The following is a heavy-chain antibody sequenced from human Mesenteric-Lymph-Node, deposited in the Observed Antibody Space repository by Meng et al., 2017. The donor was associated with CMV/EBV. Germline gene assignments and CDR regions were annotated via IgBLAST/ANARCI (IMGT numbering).Heavy chain of an antibody. J-gene: IGHJ4*02. CDR2: VNHAGYT. V-gene: IGHV4-34*01. D-gene: IGHD3-22*01. CDR3: ARGSMYYNSSGYFY. CDR1: GESFSGYY. Sequence: SETLSLTCGVSGESFSGYYWTWIRQPPGTGLEWIGEVNHAGYTNYKSSLKNRVTMSVDTSKNHFSLKLNSVTAADTAVYYCARGSMYYNSSGYFYWGQGTLVTVSS.